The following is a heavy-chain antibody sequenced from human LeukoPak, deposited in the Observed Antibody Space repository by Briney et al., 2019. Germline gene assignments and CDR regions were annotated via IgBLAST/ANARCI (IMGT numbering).Heavy chain of an antibody. J-gene: IGHJ6*03. V-gene: IGHV3-23*01. CDR1: GFTFSDYY. Sequence: GGSLRLSCAASGFTFSDYYMSWVRQAPGKGLEWVSAISGSGGSTYYADSVKGRFTISRDNSKNTLYLQMNSLRAEDTAVYYCAKGPGLYYYYYYMDVWGKGTTVTVSS. CDR3: AKGPGLYYYYYYMDV. CDR2: ISGSGGST. D-gene: IGHD7-27*01.